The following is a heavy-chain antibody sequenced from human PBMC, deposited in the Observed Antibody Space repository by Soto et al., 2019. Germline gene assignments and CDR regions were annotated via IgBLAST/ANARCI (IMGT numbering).Heavy chain of an antibody. V-gene: IGHV3-30*09. Sequence: QVQLVESGGGVVQPGRSLRLSCAASGFTFSSYTIHWVRQAPGKGLEWVAAISYDGSNKYYAESVKGRFAISRENSKNTLSLQMNSLRAEDTAVYYCARGAGIAVTSTSFHYWGQGTLVTVSS. CDR3: ARGAGIAVTSTSFHY. CDR1: GFTFSSYT. CDR2: ISYDGSNK. D-gene: IGHD6-19*01. J-gene: IGHJ4*02.